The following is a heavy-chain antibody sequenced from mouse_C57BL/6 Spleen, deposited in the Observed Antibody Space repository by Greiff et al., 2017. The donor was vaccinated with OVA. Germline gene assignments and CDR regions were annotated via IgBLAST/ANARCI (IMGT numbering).Heavy chain of an antibody. D-gene: IGHD2-4*01. J-gene: IGHJ4*01. V-gene: IGHV1-82*01. CDR2: IYPGDGDT. CDR1: GYAFSSSW. Sequence: VKLQQSGPELVKPGASVKISCKASGYAFSSSWMNWVKQRPGKGLEWIGRIYPGDGDTNYNGKFKGKATLTADKSSSTAYMQLSSLTSEDSAVYFCARGTMITTYYAMDYWGQGTSVTVSS. CDR3: ARGTMITTYYAMDY.